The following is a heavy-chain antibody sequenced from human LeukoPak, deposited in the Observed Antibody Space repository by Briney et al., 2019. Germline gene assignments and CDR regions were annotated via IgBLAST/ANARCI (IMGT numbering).Heavy chain of an antibody. J-gene: IGHJ4*02. D-gene: IGHD3-22*01. CDR2: INPSSGDT. CDR1: GYTFTNFY. V-gene: IGHV1-2*02. CDR3: ARASRRPSFDHNHYYPYYFDY. Sequence: EASVKVSCKTSGYTFTNFYIHWVRQAPGQGLEWMGWINPSSGDTGFVQKFQGRVTMTRDSSISTAYMELTRLKSDDTAVYFCARASRRPSFDHNHYYPYYFDYWGQGSLVTVSS.